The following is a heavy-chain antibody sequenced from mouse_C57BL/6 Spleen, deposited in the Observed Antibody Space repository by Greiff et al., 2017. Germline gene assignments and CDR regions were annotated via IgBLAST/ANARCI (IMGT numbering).Heavy chain of an antibody. CDR2: IYPGSGNT. J-gene: IGHJ2*01. CDR1: GYTFTDYY. D-gene: IGHD1-1*01. CDR3: ARSSYYGSSYVDYFDY. V-gene: IGHV1-76*01. Sequence: VQLQQSGAELVRPGASVKLSCKASGYTFTDYYINWVKQRPGQGLEWIARIYPGSGNTYYNEKFKGKATLTAEKSSSTAYMQLSSLTSEDSAVYFCARSSYYGSSYVDYFDYWGQGTTLTVSS.